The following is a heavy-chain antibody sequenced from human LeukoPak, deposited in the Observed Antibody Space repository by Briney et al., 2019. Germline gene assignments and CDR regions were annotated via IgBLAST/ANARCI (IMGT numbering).Heavy chain of an antibody. D-gene: IGHD6-13*01. Sequence: SETLSLTCAVYGGSFSGYYWSWIRQPPGKGLEWIGEINHSGSTNYNPSLKSRVTISVDTSKNQFSLKLSSVTAADTAVYYCARDRGLYSSREDAFDIWGQGTMVTVSS. V-gene: IGHV4-34*01. CDR2: INHSGST. CDR3: ARDRGLYSSREDAFDI. J-gene: IGHJ3*02. CDR1: GGSFSGYY.